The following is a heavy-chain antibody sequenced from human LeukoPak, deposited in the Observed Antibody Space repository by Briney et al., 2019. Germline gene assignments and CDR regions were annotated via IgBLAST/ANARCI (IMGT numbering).Heavy chain of an antibody. CDR2: INPSGGST. V-gene: IGHV1-46*01. CDR1: GYTFTSYY. CDR3: ARIGPSYDSSGYGFDY. Sequence: ASVKVSCKASGYTFTSYYMHWVRQAPGQGLEWMGIINPSGGSTSYAQKFQGRVTMTRDTSTSTVYMELSSLRSEDTAVYYCARIGPSYDSSGYGFDYWGQGTLVTVSS. D-gene: IGHD3-22*01. J-gene: IGHJ4*02.